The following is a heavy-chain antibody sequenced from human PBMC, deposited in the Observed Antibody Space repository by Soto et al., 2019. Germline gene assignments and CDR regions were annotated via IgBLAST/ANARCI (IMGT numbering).Heavy chain of an antibody. CDR3: AKNGQPPYYYYGMDV. Sequence: QGQLVQSGPEAKKPGASVKVSCKASGYIFSRYGISWVRQAPGQGLEWMGWISGYNGDTKYAQKVQGRVTMTIDTSTYTAYMELRSLTSDDTAIYYCAKNGQPPYYYYGMDVWGQGTTVTVSS. CDR1: GYIFSRYG. D-gene: IGHD2-8*01. V-gene: IGHV1-18*01. CDR2: ISGYNGDT. J-gene: IGHJ6*02.